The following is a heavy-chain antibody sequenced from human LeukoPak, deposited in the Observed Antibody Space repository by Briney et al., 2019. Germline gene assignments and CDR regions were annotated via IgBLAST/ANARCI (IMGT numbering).Heavy chain of an antibody. CDR2: ISNSGST. CDR3: ARVIAAAGSDYFDY. J-gene: IGHJ4*02. V-gene: IGHV4-59*01. D-gene: IGHD6-13*01. CDR1: GGSISSYY. Sequence: PSEILSLTCTVSGGSISSYYWSWIRQPPGKGLEWIGYISNSGSTNYNPSLKSRVTISIDTSKNQCSLKVSSVTAADTAVYYCARVIAAAGSDYFDYWGQGTLVTVSS.